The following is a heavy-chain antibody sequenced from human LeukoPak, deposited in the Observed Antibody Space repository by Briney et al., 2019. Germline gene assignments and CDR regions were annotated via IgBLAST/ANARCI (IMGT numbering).Heavy chain of an antibody. V-gene: IGHV4-59*12. J-gene: IGHJ6*03. CDR3: ARVVRGVRYYYMDV. D-gene: IGHD3-10*01. Sequence: SETLSLTCTVSDGSISSYYWSWIRQPPGKGLEWIGYIYYSGSTNYNPSLKSRVTMSVDTSKNQFSLKLSSVTAADTAVYYCARVVRGVRYYYMDVWGKGTTVTISS. CDR2: IYYSGST. CDR1: DGSISSYY.